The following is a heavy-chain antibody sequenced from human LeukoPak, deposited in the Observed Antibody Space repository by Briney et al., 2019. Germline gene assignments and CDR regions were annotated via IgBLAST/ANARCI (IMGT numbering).Heavy chain of an antibody. CDR3: GKKGFGELLFPDY. D-gene: IGHD3-10*01. CDR2: IRYDGSNK. CDR1: GFTFSSYG. J-gene: IGHJ4*02. V-gene: IGHV3-30*02. Sequence: GGSLRLSCAASGFTFSSYGMHWVRQAPGKGLEWVAFIRYDGSNKYYADSVKGRFTISRDNSKNTLYLQMNSLRAEDTAVYYCGKKGFGELLFPDYWGQGTLVTVSS.